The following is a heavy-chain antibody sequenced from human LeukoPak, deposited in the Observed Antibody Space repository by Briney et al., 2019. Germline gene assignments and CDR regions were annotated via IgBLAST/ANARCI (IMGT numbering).Heavy chain of an antibody. CDR2: ISTYNGNT. CDR3: ARGDSGYAFAPFDY. D-gene: IGHD5-12*01. V-gene: IGHV1-18*01. Sequence: ASVKVSCKASGYTFTTYGITWVRQAPGQGLEWMGWISTYNGNTNYAQKLQGRVTMTTDTSTTTAYTELRSLRSGDTAVYYCARGDSGYAFAPFDYWGQGTLVIVSS. CDR1: GYTFTTYG. J-gene: IGHJ4*02.